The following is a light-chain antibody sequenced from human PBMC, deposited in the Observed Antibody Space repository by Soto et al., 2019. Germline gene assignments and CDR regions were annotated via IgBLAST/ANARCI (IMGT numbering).Light chain of an antibody. J-gene: IGKJ1*01. CDR2: GAS. CDR3: QQYNNWPRP. V-gene: IGKV3-15*01. Sequence: EIVMTQSPATLSVSPGERATLSCRASQSVSSNLAWYQQKPGQAPRLLIYGASTRATGIPDRFSGSGSGTEFTLTLSSLQSEDFAVYYCQQYNNWPRPFGQGTKVQIK. CDR1: QSVSSN.